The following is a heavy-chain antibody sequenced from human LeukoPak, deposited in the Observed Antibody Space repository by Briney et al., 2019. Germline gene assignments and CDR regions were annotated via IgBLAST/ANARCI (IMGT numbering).Heavy chain of an antibody. CDR2: ISTYNGNT. D-gene: IGHD2-2*01. J-gene: IGHJ4*02. V-gene: IGHV1-18*01. CDR1: GYTFASYG. CDR3: AREYCSSTSCYSPDY. Sequence: ASVKVSCKASGYTFASYGISWVRQAPGQGLECMGWISTYNGNTNYAQKLQGRVTMTTDTSTSTAYMELRSLRSDDTAVYYCAREYCSSTSCYSPDYWGQGTLVTVSS.